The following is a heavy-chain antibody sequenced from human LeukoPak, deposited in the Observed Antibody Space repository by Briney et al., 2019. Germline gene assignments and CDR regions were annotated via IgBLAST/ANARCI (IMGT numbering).Heavy chain of an antibody. V-gene: IGHV3-9*01. J-gene: IGHJ4*02. CDR1: GFTFDDYA. CDR2: ISWNSGSI. D-gene: IGHD3-22*01. CDR3: AKDYYDSSGYLFDY. Sequence: PGGSLRISCAASGFTFDDYAMHWVRQAPGKGLEWVSGISWNSGSIGYADSVKGRFTISRDNAKNSLYLQMNSLRAEDTALYYCAKDYYDSSGYLFDYWGQGTLVTVSS.